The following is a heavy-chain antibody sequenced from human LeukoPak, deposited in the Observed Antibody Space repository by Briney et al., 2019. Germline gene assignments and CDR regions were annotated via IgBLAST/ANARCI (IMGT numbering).Heavy chain of an antibody. CDR3: ATARSYFPGAFDI. J-gene: IGHJ3*02. CDR2: ISAYNGNT. CDR1: GYTFTSYG. V-gene: IGHV1-18*01. D-gene: IGHD2/OR15-2a*01. Sequence: ASVKVSCKASGYTFTSYGISWVRQAPGQGLEWMGWISAYNGNTNYAQELQGRVTMTEDTSTDTAYMGLSSLRSEDTAVYYCATARSYFPGAFDIWGQGTMVTVSS.